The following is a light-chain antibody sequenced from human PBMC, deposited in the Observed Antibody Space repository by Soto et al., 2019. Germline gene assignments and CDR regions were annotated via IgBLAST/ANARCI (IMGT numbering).Light chain of an antibody. CDR3: QRYGSSRPWT. J-gene: IGKJ1*01. Sequence: EIVLTQSPGTLSLSPGESATLSCRASQSVSSYLAWYQQKGGQAPRLLIYDASSRAPGIPDRFSGSGSGTDFALTISRLEPADFAVYYCQRYGSSRPWTFGQGTKVDIK. CDR1: QSVSSY. CDR2: DAS. V-gene: IGKV3-20*01.